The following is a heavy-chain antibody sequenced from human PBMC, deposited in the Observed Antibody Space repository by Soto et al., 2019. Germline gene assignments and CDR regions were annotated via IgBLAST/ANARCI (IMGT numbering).Heavy chain of an antibody. CDR2: IYSGGST. J-gene: IGHJ5*02. Sequence: LRLSCAASGFTVSSNYMSWVRQAPGKGLEWVSVIYSGGSTYYADSVKGRFTISRDNSKNTLYLQMNSLRAEDTAVYYCALVTTRWLDPWGQGTLVTVSS. CDR1: GFTVSSNY. D-gene: IGHD2-21*02. CDR3: ALVTTRWLDP. V-gene: IGHV3-66*01.